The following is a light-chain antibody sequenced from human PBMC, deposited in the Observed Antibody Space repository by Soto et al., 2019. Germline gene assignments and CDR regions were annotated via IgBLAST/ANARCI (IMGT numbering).Light chain of an antibody. V-gene: IGKV3-20*01. Sequence: EIELTQNKGTLSLSPGESATLFFRASQTVSGSQLAWYQQRPGQPPRLLIFDASRRATGIPERFSGSGSGTDFILTICRLEPDDFAVYYCQQYVGSRTFCQGSKV. J-gene: IGKJ1*01. CDR3: QQYVGSRT. CDR1: QTVSGSQ. CDR2: DAS.